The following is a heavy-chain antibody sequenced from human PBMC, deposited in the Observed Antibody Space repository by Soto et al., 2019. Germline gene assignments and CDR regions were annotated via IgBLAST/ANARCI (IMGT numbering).Heavy chain of an antibody. Sequence: SETLSLTCDVYGGSFSRYYWNWIRQPPGKGLEWLGEINHSGSTNYNPSLESRVTISLDTSKTQFSLKLTSVNAADTAVYYCARGEGRLVGTWFDHWGQGNLVTVS. CDR1: GGSFSRYY. CDR3: ARGEGRLVGTWFDH. J-gene: IGHJ5*02. V-gene: IGHV4-34*01. D-gene: IGHD5-12*01. CDR2: INHSGST.